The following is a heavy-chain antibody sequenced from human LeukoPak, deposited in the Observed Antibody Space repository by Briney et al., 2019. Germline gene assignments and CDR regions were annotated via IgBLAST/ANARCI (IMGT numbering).Heavy chain of an antibody. CDR1: GYTFTGYY. CDR2: INPSGGST. CDR3: ARDREGSPPFDY. V-gene: IGHV1-46*01. D-gene: IGHD1-26*01. Sequence: ASVKVSCKASGYTFTGYYMHWVRQAPGQGLEWMGIINPSGGSTSYAQKFQGRVTMTRDMSTSTVYMELSSLRSEDTAVYYCARDREGSPPFDYWGQGTLVTVSS. J-gene: IGHJ4*02.